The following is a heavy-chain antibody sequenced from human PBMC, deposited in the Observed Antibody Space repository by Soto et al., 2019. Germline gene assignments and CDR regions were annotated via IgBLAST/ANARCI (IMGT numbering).Heavy chain of an antibody. CDR1: GYTFTGYY. D-gene: IGHD5-12*01. CDR2: INPNSGGT. V-gene: IGHV1-2*04. CDR3: AREPGTDIVATVYLTGMDV. Sequence: ASVKVSCKASGYTFTGYYMHWVRQAPGQGLEWMGWINPNSGGTNYAQKFQGWVTMTRDTSISTAYMELSRLRSDDTAVYYCAREPGTDIVATVYLTGMDVWGQGTTVTVSS. J-gene: IGHJ6*02.